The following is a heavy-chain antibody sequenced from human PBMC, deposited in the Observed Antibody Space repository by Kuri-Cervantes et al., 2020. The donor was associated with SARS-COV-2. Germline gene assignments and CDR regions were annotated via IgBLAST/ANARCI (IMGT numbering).Heavy chain of an antibody. Sequence: SQTLSLTCAVYGGSFSGYYWSWIRQPPGKGLEWIGEINHSGSTNYNPSLKSRVTISVDTSENQFSLKLSSVTAADTAVYYCARGFSAVVVAHWYSDLWGRGTLVTVSS. J-gene: IGHJ2*01. V-gene: IGHV4-34*01. CDR1: GGSFSGYY. CDR2: INHSGST. CDR3: ARGFSAVVVAHWYSDL. D-gene: IGHD3-22*01.